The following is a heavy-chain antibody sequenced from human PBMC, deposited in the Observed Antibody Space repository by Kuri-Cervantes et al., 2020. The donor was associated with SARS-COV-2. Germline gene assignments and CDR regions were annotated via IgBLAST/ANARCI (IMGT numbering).Heavy chain of an antibody. Sequence: SVKVSCKASGYTFTGYYMHWVRQAPGQGLEWMGGIIPIFGTANYAQKFQGRVTITADKSTSTAYMELSSLRSEDTAVYYCARETSKTTPYGMDVWGQGTTVTVSS. CDR3: ARETSKTTPYGMDV. J-gene: IGHJ6*02. D-gene: IGHD4-11*01. CDR1: GYTFTGYY. V-gene: IGHV1-69*06. CDR2: IIPIFGTA.